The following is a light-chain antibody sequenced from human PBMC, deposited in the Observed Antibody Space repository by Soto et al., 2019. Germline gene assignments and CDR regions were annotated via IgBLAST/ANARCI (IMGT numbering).Light chain of an antibody. CDR2: DSS. Sequence: DIQMTQSPSSVSASVGDRVTLTCRASQSISTWLAWYQQKPGRAPKLLIYDSSSLESGVPSRFSGSGSGTEFSLTISSLQPDDFATYYCQQYDSFSSTFGQGTRLEIK. CDR3: QQYDSFSST. CDR1: QSISTW. J-gene: IGKJ5*01. V-gene: IGKV1-5*01.